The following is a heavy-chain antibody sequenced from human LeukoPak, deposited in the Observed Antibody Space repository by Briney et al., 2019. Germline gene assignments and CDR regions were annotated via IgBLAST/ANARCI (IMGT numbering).Heavy chain of an antibody. V-gene: IGHV4-34*01. J-gene: IGHJ4*02. CDR1: GGSFSGYY. D-gene: IGHD3-9*01. CDR2: INHSGST. CDR3: ARVAILSFRLVIIKGLDY. Sequence: SETLSLTCAVYGGSFSGYYWSWIRQPPGKGLEWIGEINHSGSTNYNPSLKSRVTISVDTSKNQFSLKLSSVTAADTAVYYCARVAILSFRLVIIKGLDYWGQGTLVTVSS.